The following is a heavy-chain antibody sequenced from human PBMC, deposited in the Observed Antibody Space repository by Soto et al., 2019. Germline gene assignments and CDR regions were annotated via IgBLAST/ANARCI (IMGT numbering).Heavy chain of an antibody. CDR1: GYTFTSYD. V-gene: IGHV1-8*01. D-gene: IGHD6-13*01. CDR2: MNPNSGNT. J-gene: IGHJ6*03. Sequence: ASVKVSCKAPGYTFTSYDINWVRQATGQGLEWMGWMNPNSGNTGYAQKFQGRVTMTRNTSISTAYMELSSLRSEDTAVYYCARAEYSSSWYTYYYYMDVWGKGTTVTVSS. CDR3: ARAEYSSSWYTYYYYMDV.